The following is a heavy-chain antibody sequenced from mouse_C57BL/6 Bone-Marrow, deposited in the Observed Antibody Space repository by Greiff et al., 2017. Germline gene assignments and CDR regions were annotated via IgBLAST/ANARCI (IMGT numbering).Heavy chain of an antibody. V-gene: IGHV3-8*01. Sequence: EVKLMESGPGLAKPAQTLYLTCSVTGYSITSDYRNWIRKFPGNKLEYMGYISYSGSSSYNTSIKSRISITRDTSTTQYYLLLNSVTSDDTATYYCARYKWDYDNFDYWGQGTTLTVSS. D-gene: IGHD2-4*01. J-gene: IGHJ2*01. CDR2: ISYSGSS. CDR3: ARYKWDYDNFDY. CDR1: GYSITSDY.